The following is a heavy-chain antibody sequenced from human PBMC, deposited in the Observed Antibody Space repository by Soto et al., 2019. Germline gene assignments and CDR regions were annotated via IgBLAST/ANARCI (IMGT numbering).Heavy chain of an antibody. J-gene: IGHJ4*02. Sequence: EVQLLESGGGLVQPGGSLRLSCAASGFTFNNYAMTWVRQAPGKGLEWVSAISGGGDTTSYADSVKGRFTVSRDGSKNTLYLQMSSLRAEDTALYYCAKWRGGSGSLTPRVDFWGQGTLVTVSS. CDR2: ISGGGDTT. V-gene: IGHV3-23*01. D-gene: IGHD3-10*01. CDR3: AKWRGGSGSLTPRVDF. CDR1: GFTFNNYA.